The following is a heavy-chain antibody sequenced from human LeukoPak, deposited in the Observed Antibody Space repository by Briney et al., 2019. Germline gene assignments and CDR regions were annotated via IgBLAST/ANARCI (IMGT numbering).Heavy chain of an antibody. J-gene: IGHJ6*02. D-gene: IGHD3-22*01. CDR2: ISGSGGST. Sequence: PGGSLRLSCAASGFTFSSYAMSWVRQAPGKGLEWVSAISGSGGSTYYADSVKGRFTISRDNSKNTLYLQMNSLRAEDTAVYYCAKDLRAYYYDSSGYYNYYGMDVWGQGTTVTVSS. CDR3: AKDLRAYYYDSSGYYNYYGMDV. V-gene: IGHV3-23*01. CDR1: GFTFSSYA.